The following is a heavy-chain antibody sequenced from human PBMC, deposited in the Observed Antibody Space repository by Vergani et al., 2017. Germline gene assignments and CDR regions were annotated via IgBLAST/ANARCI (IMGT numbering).Heavy chain of an antibody. Sequence: EVQLVESGGGLVQPGRSLRLSCAASGFTFDDYAMHWVRQAPGKGLEWVSGISWNSGSIGYADSVKGRFTISRDNAKHSLYLQMNSLRAEDTALYYCARGYCSGGSCLEYFQHWGQGTLVTVSS. V-gene: IGHV3-9*01. CDR3: ARGYCSGGSCLEYFQH. J-gene: IGHJ1*01. CDR1: GFTFDDYA. D-gene: IGHD2-15*01. CDR2: ISWNSGSI.